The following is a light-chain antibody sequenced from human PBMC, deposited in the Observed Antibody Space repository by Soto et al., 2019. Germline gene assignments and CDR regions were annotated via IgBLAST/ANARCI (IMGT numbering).Light chain of an antibody. V-gene: IGLV2-8*01. Sequence: HSALTQPPSASGSPGQSVTISCTGTSSDVGGFNYVSWYQQHPGKAPKLIIYEVSKRPSGVPDRFSGSKSGNTASLTVSGLQAEDEADYYCSSYAGSNTYVFGTGTKLTVL. CDR1: SSDVGGFNY. J-gene: IGLJ1*01. CDR3: SSYAGSNTYV. CDR2: EVS.